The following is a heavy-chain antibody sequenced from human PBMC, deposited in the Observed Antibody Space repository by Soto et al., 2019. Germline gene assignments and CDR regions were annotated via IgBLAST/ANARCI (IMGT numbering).Heavy chain of an antibody. J-gene: IGHJ3*02. CDR1: GFTFSGSA. Sequence: GGSLRLSCAASGFTFSGSAMHWVRQASGKGLEWVGRIRSKANSYATAYAASVKGRFTISRDDSKNTAYLQMNSLKTEDTAVYYCTHVGDYGNDAFDIWGQGTMVTVSS. CDR2: IRSKANSYAT. V-gene: IGHV3-73*01. CDR3: THVGDYGNDAFDI. D-gene: IGHD4-17*01.